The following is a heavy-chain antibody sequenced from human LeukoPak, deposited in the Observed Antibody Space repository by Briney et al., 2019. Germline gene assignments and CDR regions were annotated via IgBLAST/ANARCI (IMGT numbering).Heavy chain of an antibody. J-gene: IGHJ4*02. V-gene: IGHV4-31*03. CDR1: GGSISSGVYY. CDR2: IYYTGST. D-gene: IGHD3-3*01. CDR3: ARDGSGGYDVWSGYLL. Sequence: PSQTLSLTCTVSGGSISSGVYYWSWIRQHPGKGLEWIGYIYYTGSTYYNPSLKSRVSISLDTSKNQFSLKLNSVTAADTAVYYCARDGSGGYDVWSGYLLWGQGTLVTVSS.